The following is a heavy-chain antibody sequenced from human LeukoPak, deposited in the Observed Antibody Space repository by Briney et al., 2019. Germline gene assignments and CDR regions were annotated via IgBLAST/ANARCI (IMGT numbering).Heavy chain of an antibody. CDR3: VGWGLSETYVISDY. Sequence: SETLSLTCAMSGGSFSGYYWTWIRQPPGKGLEWIGEINHTGSTKYNPSLKSRVTISVDTSKNQFSLRLSSVTAADTAVYYCVGWGLSETYVISDYWGQGTLVTVSS. CDR2: INHTGST. J-gene: IGHJ4*02. V-gene: IGHV4-34*01. D-gene: IGHD3-10*01. CDR1: GGSFSGYY.